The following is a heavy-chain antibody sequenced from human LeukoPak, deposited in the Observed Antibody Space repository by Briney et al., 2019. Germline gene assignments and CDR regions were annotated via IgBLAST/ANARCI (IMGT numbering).Heavy chain of an antibody. CDR1: GFTFSSYA. D-gene: IGHD6-19*01. CDR3: GKGRVSE. J-gene: IGHJ4*02. CDR2: ISGSGATT. V-gene: IGHV3-23*01. Sequence: GGSLRLSCAASGFTFSSYAMSWVRQAPGKGLEWVSAISGSGATTYYADSVKGRFTISRDNSKNTLDLQMNSLRVEDTAVYYCGKGRVSEWGQGTLVTVSS.